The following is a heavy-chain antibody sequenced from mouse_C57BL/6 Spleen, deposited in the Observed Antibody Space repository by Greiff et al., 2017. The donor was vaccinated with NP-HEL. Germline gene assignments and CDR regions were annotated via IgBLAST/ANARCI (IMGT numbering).Heavy chain of an antibody. V-gene: IGHV1-61*01. J-gene: IGHJ4*01. D-gene: IGHD1-1*01. CDR1: GYTFTSYW. Sequence: VQLQQPGAELVRPGSSVKLSCTASGYTFTSYWMDWVKQRPGQGLEWIGNIYPSDSETHYTQKFKDKATFTVDKSSSTAYMQLSSLTYENTAVYDCTTGQYNAMDYWGQGTSVTVSS. CDR2: IYPSDSET. CDR3: TTGQYNAMDY.